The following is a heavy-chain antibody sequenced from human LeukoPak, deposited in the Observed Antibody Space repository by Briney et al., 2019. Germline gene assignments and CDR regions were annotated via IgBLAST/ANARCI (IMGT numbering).Heavy chain of an antibody. CDR3: ARSPDFDRLLYYWYFDL. Sequence: SETLSLTCTVSGGSISSYYWSWIRQPPGKGLEWIGYIYYSGSTNYNPSLKSRVTISVDTSKNQFSLKLSSVTAADTAVYYCARSPDFDRLLYYWYFDLWGRGTLVTVSS. D-gene: IGHD3-9*01. V-gene: IGHV4-59*08. CDR1: GGSISSYY. J-gene: IGHJ2*01. CDR2: IYYSGST.